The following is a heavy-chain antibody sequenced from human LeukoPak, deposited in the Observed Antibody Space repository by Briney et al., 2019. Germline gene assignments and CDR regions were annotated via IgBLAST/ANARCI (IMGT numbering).Heavy chain of an antibody. Sequence: SETLSLTCIISGASIGSSAYYWGWIRQPPGKGLEWIGYIYYSGSTNYNPSLKSRVTISVDTSKNQFSLKLSSVTAADTAVYYCARAPGIAAAGPTHWGQGTLVTVSS. CDR2: IYYSGST. J-gene: IGHJ4*02. V-gene: IGHV4-61*08. CDR1: GASIGSSAYY. CDR3: ARAPGIAAAGPTH. D-gene: IGHD6-13*01.